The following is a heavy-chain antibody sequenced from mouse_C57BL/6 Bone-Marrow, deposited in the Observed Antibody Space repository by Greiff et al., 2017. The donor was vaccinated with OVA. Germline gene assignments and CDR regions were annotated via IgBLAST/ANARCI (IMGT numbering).Heavy chain of an antibody. Sequence: QVQLQQSGAELVRPGASVTLSCKASGYTFTDYEMHWVKQTPVHGLEWIGAIDPETGGTAYNQKFKGKAILTADKSSSTAYMQLSSLTSEDSAVYFRARLTYYSNSYYAMDYWGQGTSVTVSS. CDR1: GYTFTDYE. CDR3: ARLTYYSNSYYAMDY. D-gene: IGHD2-5*01. J-gene: IGHJ4*01. V-gene: IGHV1-15*01. CDR2: IDPETGGT.